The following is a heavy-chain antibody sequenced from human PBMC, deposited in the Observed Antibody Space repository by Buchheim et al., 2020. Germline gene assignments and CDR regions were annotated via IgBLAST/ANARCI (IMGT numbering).Heavy chain of an antibody. Sequence: QVQLVQSGAEVKKPGASVMVSCKASGYSFTTYAIHWVRQAPGQRLEWMGWINPGNGNTKFSQKFQGRVPLPRDTSARTASMALSSLRSEDTALYYCARDLMIVVGYGMDVWGQGTT. CDR1: GYSFTTYA. CDR2: INPGNGNT. V-gene: IGHV1-3*01. D-gene: IGHD3-22*01. J-gene: IGHJ6*02. CDR3: ARDLMIVVGYGMDV.